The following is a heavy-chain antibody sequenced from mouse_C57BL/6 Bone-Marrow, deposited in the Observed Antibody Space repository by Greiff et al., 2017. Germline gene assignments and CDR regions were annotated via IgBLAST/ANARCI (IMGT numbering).Heavy chain of an antibody. Sequence: VQLQQSGAELARPGASVQLSCKASCYTFTSYCISWLKQRTGQGLEWIGEIYPRSGNTYYTEKFKGKATLTADKSSSTAYMELRSLTSEDSAVYFCASGDYEYVAIFASRGQGALVPAS. CDR2: IYPRSGNT. J-gene: IGHJ3*01. V-gene: IGHV1-81*01. CDR1: CYTFTSYC. D-gene: IGHD2-4*01. CDR3: ASGDYEYVAIFAS.